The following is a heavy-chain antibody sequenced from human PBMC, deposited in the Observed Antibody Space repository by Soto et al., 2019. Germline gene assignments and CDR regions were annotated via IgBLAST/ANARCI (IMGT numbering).Heavy chain of an antibody. Sequence: EVQLVETGGGLIQPGGSLRLSCAASGFTVSGNYMSWVRQAPGKGLEWVSVIYNGGGTYYADSVKGRFTISRDHSKNTLYLQMNSLRAEDTAVYYCASTRVSSYDYWGQGTLVTVSS. CDR2: IYNGGGT. J-gene: IGHJ4*02. D-gene: IGHD2-2*01. V-gene: IGHV3-53*02. CDR1: GFTVSGNY. CDR3: ASTRVSSYDY.